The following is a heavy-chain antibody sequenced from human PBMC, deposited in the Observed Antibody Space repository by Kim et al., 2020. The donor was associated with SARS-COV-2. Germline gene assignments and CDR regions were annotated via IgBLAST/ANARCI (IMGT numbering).Heavy chain of an antibody. V-gene: IGHV1-46*01. Sequence: ASVKVSCKASGYTFTSYYMHWVRQAPGQGLEWMGIINPSGGSTSYAQKFQGRVTMTRDTSTSTVYMELSSLRSEDTAVYYCARDLKNTIFGVVIMDYFDYWGQGTLVTVSS. CDR2: INPSGGST. D-gene: IGHD3-3*01. CDR3: ARDLKNTIFGVVIMDYFDY. CDR1: GYTFTSYY. J-gene: IGHJ4*02.